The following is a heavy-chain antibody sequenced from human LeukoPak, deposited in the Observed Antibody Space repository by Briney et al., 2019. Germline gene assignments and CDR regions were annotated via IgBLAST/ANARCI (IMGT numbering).Heavy chain of an antibody. CDR3: ARGTFRAYYFDY. CDR1: GYTFTSYD. V-gene: IGHV1-8*03. D-gene: IGHD3-16*01. CDR2: MNPNSGNT. J-gene: IGHJ4*02. Sequence: ASVKVSCKAAGYTFTSYDINWVRQATGQGVEWMGWMNPNSGNTGYAQKFQGRVTITRNTSISTAYMELSSLRSEDTAVYYCARGTFRAYYFDYWGQGTLVTVSS.